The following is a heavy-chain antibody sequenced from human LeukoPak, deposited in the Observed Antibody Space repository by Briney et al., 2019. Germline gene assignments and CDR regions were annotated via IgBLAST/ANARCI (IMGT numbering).Heavy chain of an antibody. V-gene: IGHV3-23*01. D-gene: IGHD3-22*01. Sequence: GGSLRLSCAASGFTFSSYAMSWVRQAPGKGLEWVSAISGSGGSTYYADSVKGRFTISRDNSKNTLYLQMNSLRAEDTAVYYCAKSYYYDSSGYYPDAFDIWGQETMVTVSS. CDR2: ISGSGGST. CDR3: AKSYYYDSSGYYPDAFDI. CDR1: GFTFSSYA. J-gene: IGHJ3*02.